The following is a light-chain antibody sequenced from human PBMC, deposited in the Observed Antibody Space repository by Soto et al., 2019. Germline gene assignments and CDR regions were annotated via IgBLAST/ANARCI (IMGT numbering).Light chain of an antibody. V-gene: IGKV3-20*01. CDR3: QQYGSSGT. CDR1: QSVSSYY. J-gene: IGKJ1*01. Sequence: EIVLTQSPGTLSLSPGERATLSCRASQSVSSYYLAWYQQKPGQAPRLLIYAASSRATGIPDRFSGSGSGTDFTLTISSLETEDFAVYYCQQYGSSGTFGQGTKVDI. CDR2: AAS.